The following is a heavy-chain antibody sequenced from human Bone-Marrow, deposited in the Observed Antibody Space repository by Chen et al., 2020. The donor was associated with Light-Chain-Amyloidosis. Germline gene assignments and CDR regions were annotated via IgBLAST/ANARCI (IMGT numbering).Heavy chain of an antibody. CDR1: GFIFGYYG. J-gene: IGHJ4*02. Sequence: QVQLVESGGGVVQPGGSLRLSCAASGFIFGYYGMHWVHQAPGKGLEWVAFIRYDGSDKDYADSVKGRFTISRDNSKNTLFLQMKSLRADDTAVYYCAKDSGGYFDSSGPLSWGQGTLVTVSS. D-gene: IGHD3-22*01. CDR2: IRYDGSDK. CDR3: AKDSGGYFDSSGPLS. V-gene: IGHV3-30*02.